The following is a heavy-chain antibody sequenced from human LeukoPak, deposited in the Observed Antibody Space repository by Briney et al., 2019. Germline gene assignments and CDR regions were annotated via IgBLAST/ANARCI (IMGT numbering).Heavy chain of an antibody. D-gene: IGHD2-21*02. CDR3: ARDLAYCGGDCYRDY. CDR1: GFTFSSYG. CDR2: ISGSGGST. J-gene: IGHJ4*02. Sequence: GGSLRLSCAASGFTFSSYGMSWVRQAPGKGLEWVSVISGSGGSTYYADSVKGRFTISRDNAKNTLYLQMNSLRAEDTAVYYCARDLAYCGGDCYRDYWGQGTLVTVSS. V-gene: IGHV3-23*01.